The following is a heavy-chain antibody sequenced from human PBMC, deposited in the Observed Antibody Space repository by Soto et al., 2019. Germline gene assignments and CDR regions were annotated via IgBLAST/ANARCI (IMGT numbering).Heavy chain of an antibody. D-gene: IGHD6-13*01. Sequence: LSLTCTVSGGSISVINYYWDWIRQPPGKDLEWIGTIYYSGTTYYNPSLKSRVTMSVDTSKSQFSLKVSSVTAADTAVYFCARRAPDGTRHHYFDYWGQGALVTV. J-gene: IGHJ4*02. V-gene: IGHV4-39*01. CDR3: ARRAPDGTRHHYFDY. CDR1: GGSISVINYY. CDR2: IYYSGTT.